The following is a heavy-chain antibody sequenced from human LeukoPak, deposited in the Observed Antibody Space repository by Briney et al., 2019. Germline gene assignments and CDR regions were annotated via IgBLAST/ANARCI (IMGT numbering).Heavy chain of an antibody. CDR2: INSDGSST. J-gene: IGHJ4*02. CDR3: ATDGLRYWMDRVFDY. CDR1: VFTFSSYW. D-gene: IGHD3-9*01. V-gene: IGHV3-74*01. Sequence: GGSLRLSCAASVFTFSSYWMHWVRQAPGKGLVWVSRINSDGSSTSYADSVKGRFTISRDNAKNTLYLQMNSLRAEDTAVYYCATDGLRYWMDRVFDYWGQGTLVTVSS.